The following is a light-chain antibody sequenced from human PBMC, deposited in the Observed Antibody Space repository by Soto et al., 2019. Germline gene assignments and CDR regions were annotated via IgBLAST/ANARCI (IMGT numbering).Light chain of an antibody. CDR1: QSLVSSDGDTY. J-gene: IGKJ1*01. CDR3: MQGTHWPWT. CDR2: KVS. Sequence: DVVVTQSPLSLPVTLGQPASISCRSSQSLVSSDGDTYLNWFQQRPGQSPRRLIYKVSNRDSGVPDRFSGSGSGTDFTLKISRMEAEDVGVYYCMQGTHWPWTFGQGTKVEIK. V-gene: IGKV2-30*01.